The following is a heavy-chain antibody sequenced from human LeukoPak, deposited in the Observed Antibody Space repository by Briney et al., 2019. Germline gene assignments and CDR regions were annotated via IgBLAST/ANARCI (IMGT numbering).Heavy chain of an antibody. D-gene: IGHD3-10*01. V-gene: IGHV3-66*02. J-gene: IGHJ5*02. CDR2: IYIDART. Sequence: QPGGSLTLTCTLSGFSVTNTLIDWVRQAPGKGPEWVALIYIDARTVYADSVKGRFTIYRDNSKNMVYLQMNSLRSEDSALYYCVRDRAGTQSWVEFDLWGQGTLVTVSS. CDR3: VRDRAGTQSWVEFDL. CDR1: GFSVTNTL.